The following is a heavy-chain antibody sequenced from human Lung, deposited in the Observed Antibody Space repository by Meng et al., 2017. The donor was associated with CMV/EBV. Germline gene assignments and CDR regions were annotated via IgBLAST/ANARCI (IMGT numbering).Heavy chain of an antibody. Sequence: SCAASGFTFSSYAMHWVRQAPGKGLEWVAVISYDGSNKDYADSVKGRFTISRDNSKNTLYLQMNSLRAEDTAVYYGARDCNVVVPAATYYYYGMDVWGQGXTVTVSS. CDR3: ARDCNVVVPAATYYYYGMDV. V-gene: IGHV3-30-3*01. CDR2: ISYDGSNK. J-gene: IGHJ6*02. D-gene: IGHD2-2*01. CDR1: GFTFSSYA.